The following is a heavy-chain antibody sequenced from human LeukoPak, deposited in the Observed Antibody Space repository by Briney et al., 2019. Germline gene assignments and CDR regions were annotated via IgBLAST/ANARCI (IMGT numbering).Heavy chain of an antibody. CDR1: GFTFSSYW. D-gene: IGHD6-13*01. CDR3: ARGIAAAGTREYYFDY. V-gene: IGHV3-7*01. J-gene: IGHJ4*02. CDR2: IKQDGSGK. Sequence: GGSLRLSCAASGFTFSSYWMSWVRQAPGKGLEWVANIKQDGSGKYYVDSVKGRFTISRDNAKNSLYLQMNSLRAEDTAVYYCARGIAAAGTREYYFDYWGQGTLVTVSS.